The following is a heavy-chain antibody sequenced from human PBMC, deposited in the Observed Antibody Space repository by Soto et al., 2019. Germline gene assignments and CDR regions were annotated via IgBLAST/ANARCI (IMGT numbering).Heavy chain of an antibody. CDR3: AKERELDIVATTELCCYFDY. CDR2: ISGSGGST. Sequence: VGSLRLSCAASGFTFSSYAMSWVRQAPGKGLEWVSAISGSGGSTYYADSVKGRFTISRDNSKNTLYLQMNSLRAEDTAVYYCAKERELDIVATTELCCYFDYWGQGTLVTVSS. D-gene: IGHD5-12*01. V-gene: IGHV3-23*01. CDR1: GFTFSSYA. J-gene: IGHJ4*02.